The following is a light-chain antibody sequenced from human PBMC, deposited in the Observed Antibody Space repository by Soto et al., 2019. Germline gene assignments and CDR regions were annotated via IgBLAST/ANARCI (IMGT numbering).Light chain of an antibody. CDR2: DAS. Sequence: EKVMTQSPATLSVSPGERATLSCRASQSVSSTLDWYQQKPGQAPRLLIYDASTRANGIPARFSGSGSGTEFTLTISNLQSEDFAVYYCLQYNDWPRTFGQGTKVDIK. CDR1: QSVSST. J-gene: IGKJ1*01. CDR3: LQYNDWPRT. V-gene: IGKV3-15*01.